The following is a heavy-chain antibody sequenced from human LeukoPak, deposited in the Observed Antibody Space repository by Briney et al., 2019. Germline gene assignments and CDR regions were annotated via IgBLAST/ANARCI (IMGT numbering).Heavy chain of an antibody. CDR3: ASHLWFEKYFDY. Sequence: SETLSLTCTVSGGSISSGGYYWSWIRQHPGKGLEWIGYIYYSGSTYYNPSLKSRVTISVDMSKNQFSLKLSSVTAADTAVYYCASHLWFEKYFDYWGQGTLVTVSS. CDR2: IYYSGST. J-gene: IGHJ4*02. V-gene: IGHV4-31*03. D-gene: IGHD3-10*01. CDR1: GGSISSGGYY.